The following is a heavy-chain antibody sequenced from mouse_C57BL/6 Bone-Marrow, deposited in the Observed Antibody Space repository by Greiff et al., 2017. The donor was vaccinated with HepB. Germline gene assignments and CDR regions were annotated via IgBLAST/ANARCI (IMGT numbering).Heavy chain of an antibody. D-gene: IGHD2-1*01. J-gene: IGHJ3*01. CDR2: ISDGGSYT. CDR1: GFTFSSYA. Sequence: EVQLVESGGGLVKPGGSLKLSCAASGFTFSSYAMSWVRQTPEKRLEWVATISDGGSYTYYPDNVKGRFTISRDNAKNNLYLQMSHLKSEDTAMYYCARDGGIYYGFFAYWGQGTLVTVSA. V-gene: IGHV5-4*01. CDR3: ARDGGIYYGFFAY.